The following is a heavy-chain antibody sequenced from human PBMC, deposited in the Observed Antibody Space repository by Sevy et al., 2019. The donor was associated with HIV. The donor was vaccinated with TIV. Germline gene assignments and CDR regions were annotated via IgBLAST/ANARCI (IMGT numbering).Heavy chain of an antibody. CDR2: ISSSTSTI. CDR3: ARNSYYYDSSGYYFHYMDV. D-gene: IGHD3-22*01. Sequence: GGSLRLSCAASGFTFSSYNMNWVRQAPGKGLEWVSYISSSTSTIYYAYSVKGRFTISRDNARNSLYLQMNSLRDEDTAFYYCARNSYYYDSSGYYFHYMDVWGKGTTVTVSS. V-gene: IGHV3-48*02. J-gene: IGHJ6*03. CDR1: GFTFSSYN.